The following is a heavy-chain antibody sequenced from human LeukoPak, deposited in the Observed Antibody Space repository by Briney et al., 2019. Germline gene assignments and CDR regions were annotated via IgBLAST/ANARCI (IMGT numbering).Heavy chain of an antibody. CDR1: GGSISSYY. D-gene: IGHD6-13*01. J-gene: IGHJ4*02. Sequence: SETLSLTCTVSGGSISSYYWSWIRQPPGKGLEWIGYIYYSGSTNYNPSLKSRVTISVDTSKNQFSLKLSSVTAADTAVYYCARTSSWSSTDYWGQGTLVTVSS. CDR2: IYYSGST. V-gene: IGHV4-59*12. CDR3: ARTSSWSSTDY.